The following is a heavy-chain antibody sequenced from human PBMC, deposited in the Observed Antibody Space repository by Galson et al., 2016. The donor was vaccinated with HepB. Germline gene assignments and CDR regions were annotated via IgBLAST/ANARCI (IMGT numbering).Heavy chain of an antibody. CDR1: GFTFSNHW. CDR3: ARGAGAGY. D-gene: IGHD3-10*01. Sequence: SLRLSCAASGFTFSNHWMTWVRQAPGKGLEWVANIKQDGGEKYSVDSVKGRFTISRDNAKNSLYLQMSNLRAEDTAVYYCARGAGAGYWGQGTLVAVSS. CDR2: IKQDGGEK. V-gene: IGHV3-7*03. J-gene: IGHJ4*02.